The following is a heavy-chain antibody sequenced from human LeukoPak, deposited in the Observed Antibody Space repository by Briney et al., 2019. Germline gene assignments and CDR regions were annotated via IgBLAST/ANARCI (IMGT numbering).Heavy chain of an antibody. CDR3: AREVGYDILTGYSYYFDY. D-gene: IGHD3-9*01. CDR2: ISSSSSYI. CDR1: GFTFSSYS. V-gene: IGHV3-21*01. Sequence: GGSLRLSCAASGFTFSSYSMNWVRHAPGKGLEWVSSISSSSSYIYYADSVKGRFTISRDNAENSLYLQMNSLRAEDTAVYYCAREVGYDILTGYSYYFDYWGQGILVTVSS. J-gene: IGHJ4*02.